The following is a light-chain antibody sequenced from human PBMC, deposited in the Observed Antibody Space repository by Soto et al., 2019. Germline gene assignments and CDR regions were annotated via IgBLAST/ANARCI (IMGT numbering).Light chain of an antibody. CDR3: SAYTVSRPYV. V-gene: IGLV2-14*03. CDR1: SSDVGAYNF. J-gene: IGLJ1*01. CDR2: NVY. Sequence: QLVLTQPASVSGSPGQSITISCTGTSSDVGAYNFVSWHQQHPGKAPKLMIYNVYDRPSGISYRFSGSKSGNTASLTISGLQGEDEADYYCSAYTVSRPYVFGTGTKLTVL.